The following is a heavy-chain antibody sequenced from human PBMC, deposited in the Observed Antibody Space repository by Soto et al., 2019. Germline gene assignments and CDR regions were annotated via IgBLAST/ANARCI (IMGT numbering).Heavy chain of an antibody. D-gene: IGHD2-2*01. J-gene: IGHJ6*02. Sequence: PGGSLRLSWAASGITFSNALMTWVRQAPGKGLEWVGRIKSITDGLTTDYAAPVKGRFTISRDDSKDTLYLQMNNLRTEDTAVYHCTTDSADIVVVPATFGMDVWGQGTTVTVSS. V-gene: IGHV3-15*01. CDR2: IKSITDGLTT. CDR3: TTDSADIVVVPATFGMDV. CDR1: GITFSNAL.